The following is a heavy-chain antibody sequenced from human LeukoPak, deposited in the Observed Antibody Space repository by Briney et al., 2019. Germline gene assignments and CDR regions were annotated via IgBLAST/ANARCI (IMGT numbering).Heavy chain of an antibody. J-gene: IGHJ5*02. D-gene: IGHD4-11*01. CDR2: MNPNSGNT. V-gene: IGHV1-8*01. CDR1: GYTFTSYD. Sequence: ASVKVSCKASGYTFTSYDINWVRQATGQGLEWMGWMNPNSGNTGYAQKFQGRVTMTRNTSISTAYIELSSLRSEDTAVYYCARGSWSNYGGNWFDPWGQGTLVTVSS. CDR3: ARGSWSNYGGNWFDP.